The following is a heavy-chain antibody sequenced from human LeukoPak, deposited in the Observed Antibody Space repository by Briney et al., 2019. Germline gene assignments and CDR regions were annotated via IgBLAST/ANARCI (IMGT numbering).Heavy chain of an antibody. CDR3: ASHRSQLFLTPFDH. CDR2: IYYSGST. CDR1: GGSISSSSYY. D-gene: IGHD1-1*01. J-gene: IGHJ4*02. V-gene: IGHV4-39*01. Sequence: PSETLSLTCTVSGGSISSSSYYWGWIRQPPGKGLEWIGSIYYSGSTYYNPSLKSRVTISVDTSKNQFSLKLSSVTAADTAVYYCASHRSQLFLTPFDHWGQGTLVTVSS.